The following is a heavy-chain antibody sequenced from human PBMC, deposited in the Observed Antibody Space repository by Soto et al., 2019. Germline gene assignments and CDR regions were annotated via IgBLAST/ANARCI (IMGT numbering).Heavy chain of an antibody. Sequence: QVQLQESGPGLVMPSETLSLTCTVSGGSITRGGYYWSWTRQHLGKGLEWLGYIYNSGTIYYNPSIKTRVTISVNTSKNQFSLKLTSVTAADTDVYYCARDPAPWGQGTLVTVSS. CDR2: IYNSGTI. CDR1: GGSITRGGYY. J-gene: IGHJ5*02. CDR3: ARDPAP. V-gene: IGHV4-31*03.